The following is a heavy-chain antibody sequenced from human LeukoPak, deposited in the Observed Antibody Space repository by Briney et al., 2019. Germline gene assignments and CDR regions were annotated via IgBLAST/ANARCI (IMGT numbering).Heavy chain of an antibody. CDR2: INPNSGGT. CDR1: GYTFTSYD. V-gene: IGHV1-2*02. CDR3: ARVANCSSTSCYLYWFDP. J-gene: IGHJ5*02. D-gene: IGHD2-2*01. Sequence: ASVKVSCTASGYTFTSYDINWVRQATGQGLEWMGWINPNSGGTNSAQKFQGRVTMTRDTSISTAYMELSRLRSDDTAVYYCARVANCSSTSCYLYWFDPWGQGTLVTVSS.